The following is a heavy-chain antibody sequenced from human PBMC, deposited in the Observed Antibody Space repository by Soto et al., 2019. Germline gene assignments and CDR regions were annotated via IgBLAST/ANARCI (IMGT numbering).Heavy chain of an antibody. V-gene: IGHV1-8*02. Sequence: QVQLVQSGPEVKKPGAPVKISCQASGDTFTDFDINWVRQATGQGLEWMGWMNPNTGNTRYAQRFQGRLIMTRDTSISTAYMEMGSLSSEDTAVYYCARGKLATLTDFSGQGTLVTVSS. CDR1: GDTFTDFD. J-gene: IGHJ4*02. D-gene: IGHD3-9*01. CDR3: ARGKLATLTDF. CDR2: MNPNTGNT.